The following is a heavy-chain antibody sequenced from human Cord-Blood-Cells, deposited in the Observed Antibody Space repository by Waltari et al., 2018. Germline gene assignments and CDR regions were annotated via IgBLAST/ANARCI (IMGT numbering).Heavy chain of an antibody. CDR2: IDWDDDK. V-gene: IGHV2-70*01. CDR1: GFSLSTSGMC. Sequence: QVTLRESGPALVKPTQNLPLTCNFSGFSLSTSGMCVSWIRQPPGKALEWLALIDWDDDKSYSTSLKARLTISKDTSKNQVVLTMTNMDAVDTATYYCARIVRYSSSYYYYGMDVWGQGTTVTVSS. J-gene: IGHJ6*02. CDR3: ARIVRYSSSYYYYGMDV. D-gene: IGHD6-6*01.